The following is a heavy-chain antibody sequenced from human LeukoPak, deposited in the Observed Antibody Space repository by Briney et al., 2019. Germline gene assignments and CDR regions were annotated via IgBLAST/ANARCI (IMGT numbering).Heavy chain of an antibody. J-gene: IGHJ4*02. CDR1: GFTFSNFA. CDR3: EGYGGNSF. D-gene: IGHD4-23*01. V-gene: IGHV3-23*01. Sequence: GGSLRLSCAASGFTFSNFAMNWVRQAPGKGLEWVSIIAGSTGYTDYADSVKGRFTISRDNSRNTLYLQMNTLRAEDTAVYYCEGYGGNSFWGQGTLVTVSS. CDR2: IAGSTGYT.